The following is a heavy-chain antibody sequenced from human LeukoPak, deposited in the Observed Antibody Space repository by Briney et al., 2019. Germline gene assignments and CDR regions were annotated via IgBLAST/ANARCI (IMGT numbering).Heavy chain of an antibody. D-gene: IGHD3-16*01. J-gene: IGHJ5*02. Sequence: ASVKVSCKASGGTFSSYAISWVRQAPGQGLEWMGGIIPIFGTANYAQKFQGRVTITTDESTSTAYMELSSLRSEDTAVYYCARDRLRRGVSPSWFDPWGQGTLVTVSS. CDR2: IIPIFGTA. CDR3: ARDRLRRGVSPSWFDP. V-gene: IGHV1-69*05. CDR1: GGTFSSYA.